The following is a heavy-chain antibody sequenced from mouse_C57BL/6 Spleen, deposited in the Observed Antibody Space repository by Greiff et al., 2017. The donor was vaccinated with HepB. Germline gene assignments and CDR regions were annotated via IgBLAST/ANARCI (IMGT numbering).Heavy chain of an antibody. D-gene: IGHD1-1*01. J-gene: IGHJ3*01. CDR1: GFSLTSYG. CDR3: ATEGVYYYGSRAWFAY. Sequence: QVQLQQSGPGLVQPSQSLSITCTVSGFSLTSYGVHWVRQSPGKGLEWLGVIWRGGSTDYNAAFMSRLSITKDNSKSQVFFKMNSLQADDTAIYYCATEGVYYYGSRAWFAYWGQRTLVTVSA. V-gene: IGHV2-5*01. CDR2: IWRGGST.